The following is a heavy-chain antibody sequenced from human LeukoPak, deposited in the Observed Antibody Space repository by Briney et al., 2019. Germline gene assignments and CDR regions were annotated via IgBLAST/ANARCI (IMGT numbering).Heavy chain of an antibody. D-gene: IGHD3-3*01. CDR1: GFTSSNYG. Sequence: PGGSLRLSCAASGFTSSNYGMHWVRQAPGKGLEWVATIRYDDGNTKNYADSVKGRFTISRDNSQNTLYLQMNDLRAEDTAVYYCAKSPYYDFWPFDYWGQGTLATVSS. J-gene: IGHJ4*02. CDR2: IRYDDGNTK. CDR3: AKSPYYDFWPFDY. V-gene: IGHV3-30*02.